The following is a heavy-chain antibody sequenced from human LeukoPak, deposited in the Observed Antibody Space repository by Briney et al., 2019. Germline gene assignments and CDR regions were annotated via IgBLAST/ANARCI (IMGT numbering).Heavy chain of an antibody. Sequence: GASVKVSCKSSGGTFCSYAISWVRQAPGQGLEWMGGIIPIFGTANYAQKFQGRVTITADESTSTAYMELSSLRSEDTAVYYCARGWAYGYGSGSYPDYWGQGTLVTVSS. CDR1: GGTFCSYA. CDR3: ARGWAYGYGSGSYPDY. CDR2: IIPIFGTA. J-gene: IGHJ4*02. D-gene: IGHD3-10*01. V-gene: IGHV1-69*13.